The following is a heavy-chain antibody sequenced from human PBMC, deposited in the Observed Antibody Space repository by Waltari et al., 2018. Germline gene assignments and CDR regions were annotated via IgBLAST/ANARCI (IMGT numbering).Heavy chain of an antibody. CDR3: ARGYGSGSYYKFDN. D-gene: IGHD3-10*01. CDR1: GGSISSGGYS. CDR2: IYHTGST. J-gene: IGHJ4*02. V-gene: IGHV4-30-2*01. Sequence: QVQLQESGSGLVKPSQTLSLTCAVSGGSISSGGYSWSWIRQPSGKGLEWIGYIYHTGSTYYNPSLKGRLTLLVDRAKNQFSLRLTSVTAADTALYYCARGYGSGSYYKFDNWGQGTLVTVSS.